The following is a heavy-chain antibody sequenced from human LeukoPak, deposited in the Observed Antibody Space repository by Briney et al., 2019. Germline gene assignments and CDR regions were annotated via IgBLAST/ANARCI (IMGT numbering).Heavy chain of an antibody. Sequence: PGGSLRLSCAASGFTFGDYDMHWVRQATGKGLEWVSAIRSIGDRFYSGSVKGRFTISRENVKNTLYLEMNSLRVGDTAVYYCARLYSSGRYANAFDIWGQGTVVTVSS. CDR2: IRSIGDR. CDR3: ARLYSSGRYANAFDI. V-gene: IGHV3-13*01. J-gene: IGHJ3*02. CDR1: GFTFGDYD. D-gene: IGHD6-19*01.